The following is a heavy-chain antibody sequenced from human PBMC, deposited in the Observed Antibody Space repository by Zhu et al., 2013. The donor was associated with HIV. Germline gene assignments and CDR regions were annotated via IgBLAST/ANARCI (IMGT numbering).Heavy chain of an antibody. CDR1: GYTLTELS. V-gene: IGHV1-24*01. CDR3: TSDYDFWSGYYRVGDAFDI. J-gene: IGHJ3*02. Sequence: QSGAEVKKPGASVKVSCKVSGYTLTELSMHWVRQAPGKGLEWMGGFDPEDGETIYAQKFQGRVTMTEDTSTDTAYMELSSLRSEDTAVYYCTSDYDFWSGYYRVGDAFDIWGQGTMVTVSS. D-gene: IGHD3-3*01. CDR2: FDPEDGET.